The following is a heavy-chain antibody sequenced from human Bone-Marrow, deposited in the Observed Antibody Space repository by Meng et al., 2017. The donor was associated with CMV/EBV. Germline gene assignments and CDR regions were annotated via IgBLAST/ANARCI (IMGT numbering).Heavy chain of an antibody. CDR1: GFTVSSNY. D-gene: IGHD2-2*02. V-gene: IGHV3-53*01. J-gene: IGHJ6*02. CDR2: IYSGGST. Sequence: EPLSLTCAASGFTVSSNYMSWVRQAPGKGLEWVSVIYSGGSTYYADSVKGRFTISRDNSKNTLYLQMNSLRAEDTAVYYCARETVVPAAIEGVYYYYYGMDVWGQGTTVTVSS. CDR3: ARETVVPAAIEGVYYYYYGMDV.